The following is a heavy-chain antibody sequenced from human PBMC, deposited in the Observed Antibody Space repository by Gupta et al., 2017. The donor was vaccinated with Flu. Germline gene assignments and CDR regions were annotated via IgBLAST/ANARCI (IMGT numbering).Heavy chain of an antibody. Sequence: NINWVRETPGKGVEWVSFISSDSKDMDYEDAVKGRFTISRDNAKNSLCLQMSSLSAGDTAVYCCERVGYGSRSEPGPRYYWGHGTRVTVSS. J-gene: IGHJ4*03. CDR3: ERVGYGSRSEPGPRYY. V-gene: IGHV3-21*01. CDR1: N. CDR2: ISSDSKDM. D-gene: IGHD6-13*01.